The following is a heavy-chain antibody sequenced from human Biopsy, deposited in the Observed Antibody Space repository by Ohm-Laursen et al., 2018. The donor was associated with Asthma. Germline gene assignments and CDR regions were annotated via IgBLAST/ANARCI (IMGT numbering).Heavy chain of an antibody. D-gene: IGHD6-13*01. V-gene: IGHV3-30*18. CDR2: ILFDGRKI. CDR1: GFNFHNYG. Sequence: SSLRPSCTAPGFNFHNYGMNWVRRAPGKGLEWVAQILFDGRKINYPDSVKGRFTISRDNSKNMVYLQMNSLRPEDTAVYYCAKDRVAGRSYYFDYWGQGSLVSVSS. J-gene: IGHJ4*02. CDR3: AKDRVAGRSYYFDY.